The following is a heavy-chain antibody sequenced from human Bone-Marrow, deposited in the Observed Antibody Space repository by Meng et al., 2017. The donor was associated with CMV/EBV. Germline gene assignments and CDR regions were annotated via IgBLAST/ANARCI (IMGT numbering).Heavy chain of an antibody. Sequence: GGSLSLSCPAAGFTFRNYELNWVRQAPGKWLEWVSCISSSGSNIYYADSVKGRFTISRDNAKSSRYLQMNSLRGEDTAVYYCAGGGVATFDAFDIWGQGTMVTVSS. D-gene: IGHD5-12*01. CDR2: ISSSGSNI. CDR3: AGGGVATFDAFDI. V-gene: IGHV3-48*03. J-gene: IGHJ3*02. CDR1: GFTFRNYE.